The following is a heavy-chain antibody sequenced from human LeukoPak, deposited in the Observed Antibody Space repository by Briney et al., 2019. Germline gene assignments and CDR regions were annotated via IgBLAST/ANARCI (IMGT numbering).Heavy chain of an antibody. J-gene: IGHJ4*02. CDR2: VYSGDGT. CDR1: GFTVSSNY. D-gene: IGHD4-17*01. CDR3: ARDSYGDANFDS. V-gene: IGHV3-66*01. Sequence: GGSLRLSCAASGFTVSSNYMSWVRQAPGKGLEWVSVVYSGDGTYYADSVKGRFTISRDNSKNAVYLQMNSLRAEDTAVYYCARDSYGDANFDSWGQGTLVTVSS.